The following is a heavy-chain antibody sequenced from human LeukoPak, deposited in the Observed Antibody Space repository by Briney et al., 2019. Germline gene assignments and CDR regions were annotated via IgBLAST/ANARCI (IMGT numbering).Heavy chain of an antibody. CDR1: GFTFSSHA. CDR2: ISGTGDSA. D-gene: IGHD2-21*01. CDR3: ARARARVIATYDY. Sequence: GGSLRLSCAASGFTFSSHALSWVRQAPGKGLEWVSAISGTGDSAFYADSVKGRFTISRDNAKNSLYLQMNSLRAEDTAVYYCARARARVIATYDYWGQGTLVTVSS. J-gene: IGHJ4*02. V-gene: IGHV3-23*01.